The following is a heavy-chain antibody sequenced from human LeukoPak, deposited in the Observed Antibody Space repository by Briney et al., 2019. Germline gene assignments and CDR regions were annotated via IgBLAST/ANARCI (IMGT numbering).Heavy chain of an antibody. Sequence: SQTLSLTCAISGDSVSSNSAAWNWIRQSPSRGLEWLGRTYYRSKWYNDYAVSVKSRITINPDTSKNQFSLQLNSVTPEDTAVYYCAREDSSGWYGDYYYYYYMDVWGKGTTVTVSS. V-gene: IGHV6-1*01. CDR2: TYYRSKWYN. CDR1: GDSVSSNSAA. J-gene: IGHJ6*03. CDR3: AREDSSGWYGDYYYYYYMDV. D-gene: IGHD6-19*01.